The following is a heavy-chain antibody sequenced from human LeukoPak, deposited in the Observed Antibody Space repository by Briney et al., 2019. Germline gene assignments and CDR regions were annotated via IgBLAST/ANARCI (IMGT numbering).Heavy chain of an antibody. CDR3: ARAWTTWWLDSSGYYYFQH. CDR1: GYTFTSYD. D-gene: IGHD3-22*01. J-gene: IGHJ1*01. Sequence: ASVKVSCKASGYTFTSYDINCVRQATGQGLEWMGWMNPNSGNTGYAQKFQGRVTMTRNTSISTAYMELSSLRSEDTAVYYCARAWTTWWLDSSGYYYFQHWGQGTLVTVSS. V-gene: IGHV1-8*01. CDR2: MNPNSGNT.